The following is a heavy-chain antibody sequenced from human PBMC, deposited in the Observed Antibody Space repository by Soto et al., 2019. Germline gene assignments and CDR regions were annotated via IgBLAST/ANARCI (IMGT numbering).Heavy chain of an antibody. D-gene: IGHD6-19*01. V-gene: IGHV4-59*01. CDR1: GGSISSYY. CDR2: IYYSGST. Sequence: QVQLQESGPGLVKPSETLSLTCTVSGGSISSYYWSWIRQPPGKGLEWIGYIYYSGSTNYNPSLKSRVTISVDTCKTQCCPKLRSVTAADTAVYYCASGTSSGWYCGYWGQGTLVTVST. J-gene: IGHJ4*02. CDR3: ASGTSSGWYCGY.